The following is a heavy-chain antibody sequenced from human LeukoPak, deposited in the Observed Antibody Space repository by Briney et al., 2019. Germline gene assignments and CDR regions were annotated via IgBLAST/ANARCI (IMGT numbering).Heavy chain of an antibody. CDR3: ARLVVVAALGSVGTRSDY. CDR2: INHSGST. J-gene: IGHJ4*02. CDR1: GGSFSGYY. Sequence: PSETLSLTCAVYGGSFSGYYWSWIRQPPGKGLEWIGEINHSGSTNYNPSLKSRVTISVDTSKNQFSLKLSSVTAADTAVYYCARLVVVAALGSVGTRSDYWGQGTLVTVSS. D-gene: IGHD2-15*01. V-gene: IGHV4-34*01.